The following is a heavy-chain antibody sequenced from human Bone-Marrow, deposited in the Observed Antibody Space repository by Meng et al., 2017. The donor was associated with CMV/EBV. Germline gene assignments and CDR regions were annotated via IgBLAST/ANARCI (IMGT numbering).Heavy chain of an antibody. CDR1: GFSLSTSGVG. CDR2: IYWNDDK. CDR3: AHLYYDILTGYHRAFDI. D-gene: IGHD3-9*01. J-gene: IGHJ3*02. Sequence: SGPTLVKPTQTLTLTCTFPGFSLSTSGVGVGWIRQPPGKTLEWLALIYWNDDKRYSPSLKSRLTITKDTSKNQVVLTMTNMDPVDTATYYCAHLYYDILTGYHRAFDIWGQGTMVTVSS. V-gene: IGHV2-5*01.